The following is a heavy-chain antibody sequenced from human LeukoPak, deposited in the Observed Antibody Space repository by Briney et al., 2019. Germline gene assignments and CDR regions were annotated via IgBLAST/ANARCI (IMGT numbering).Heavy chain of an antibody. CDR3: AKGNSWLAVDY. V-gene: IGHV3-9*01. Sequence: SLRLSCAASGFTFDDYAMHWVRQAPGKGLEWVSGISWNSGSIGYADSVKGRFTISRDNAKNSLYLQMNSLRAEDTALYYCAKGNSWLAVDYWGQGTLVTVSS. CDR1: GFTFDDYA. J-gene: IGHJ4*02. D-gene: IGHD6-19*01. CDR2: ISWNSGSI.